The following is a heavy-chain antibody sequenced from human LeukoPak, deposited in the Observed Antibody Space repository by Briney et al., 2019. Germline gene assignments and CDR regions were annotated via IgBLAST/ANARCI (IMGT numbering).Heavy chain of an antibody. CDR2: ISSSSSYT. CDR1: GFTFSDYY. CDR3: ARVGYCSSTSCYPL. Sequence: GRSLRLSCAASGFTFSDYYMSWIRQAPGKGLEWVSYISSSSSYTNYADSVKGRFTISRDNAKNSLYLQMNSLRAEDTAVYYCARVGYCSSTSCYPLWGQGTLVTVSS. J-gene: IGHJ4*02. V-gene: IGHV3-11*06. D-gene: IGHD2-2*01.